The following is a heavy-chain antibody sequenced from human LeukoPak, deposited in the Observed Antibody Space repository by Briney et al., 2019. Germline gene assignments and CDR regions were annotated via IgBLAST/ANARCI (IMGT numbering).Heavy chain of an antibody. J-gene: IGHJ4*02. CDR3: ARDHDGYSYGYNY. CDR1: GFTFSSYG. D-gene: IGHD5-18*01. V-gene: IGHV3-23*01. CDR2: ISGSGGST. Sequence: GGSLRLSCAASGFTFSSYGMSWVRQAPGKGLEWVSAISGSGGSTYYADSVKGRFTISRDNSKNTLYLQMNSLRAEDTAVYYCARDHDGYSYGYNYWGQGSRVTVSS.